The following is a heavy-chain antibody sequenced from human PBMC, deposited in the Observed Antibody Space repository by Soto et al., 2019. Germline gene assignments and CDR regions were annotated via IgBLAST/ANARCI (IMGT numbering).Heavy chain of an antibody. V-gene: IGHV1-69*08. D-gene: IGHD3-10*01. J-gene: IGHJ3*02. Sequence: QVQLVQSGTEVKKPGSSVKVSCKASGGTFNSYSFSWVRQFPGQGLEWVGRIMPIVSVANYAQKLQGRVTITADKSTTTVYMELSSLRSADTAVYYCARERPSPSMVCDAFDIWGQGTVVAVSS. CDR2: IMPIVSVA. CDR3: ARERPSPSMVCDAFDI. CDR1: GGTFNSYS.